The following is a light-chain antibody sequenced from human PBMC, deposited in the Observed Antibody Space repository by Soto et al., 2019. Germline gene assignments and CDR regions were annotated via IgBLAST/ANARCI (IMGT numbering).Light chain of an antibody. CDR2: DAS. V-gene: IGKV1-33*01. J-gene: IGKJ2*01. CDR3: QQYNTLPYT. CDR1: QAISKY. Sequence: DIQMTQSPSSLSASLGDRVTITCQASQAISKYLHWYHQRPGKAPILVIYDASNLEAGAPSRFSGGGSGTSFTLTISSLQPEDIGTYFCQQYNTLPYTFARGRSWISN.